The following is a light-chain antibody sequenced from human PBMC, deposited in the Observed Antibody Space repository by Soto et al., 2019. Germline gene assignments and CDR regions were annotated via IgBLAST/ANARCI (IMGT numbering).Light chain of an antibody. CDR2: HAS. V-gene: IGKV3-15*01. J-gene: IGKJ1*01. Sequence: EIVMTQSPATLSLSPGDRATLSCRASQNVSSHLAWYQQTPGQAPRLLIYHASTRAPTIPARFSGSGSGTEFALTISSLQSEDFAVYYCQQYHNWPPWTFGQGTKVDI. CDR3: QQYHNWPPWT. CDR1: QNVSSH.